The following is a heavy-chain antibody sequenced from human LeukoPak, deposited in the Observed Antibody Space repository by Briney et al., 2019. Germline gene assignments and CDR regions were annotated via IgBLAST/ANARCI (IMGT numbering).Heavy chain of an antibody. CDR1: EFTFSNYA. CDR3: ARGTYYDFWSGYYTYYYYGMDV. D-gene: IGHD3-3*01. CDR2: INSDGSST. Sequence: GGSLRLSCAASEFTFSNYAMNWVRQAPGKGLVWVSRINSDGSSTSYADSVKGRFTISRDNAKNTLYLQMNSLRAEDTAVYYCARGTYYDFWSGYYTYYYYGMDVWGQGATVTVSS. V-gene: IGHV3-74*01. J-gene: IGHJ6*02.